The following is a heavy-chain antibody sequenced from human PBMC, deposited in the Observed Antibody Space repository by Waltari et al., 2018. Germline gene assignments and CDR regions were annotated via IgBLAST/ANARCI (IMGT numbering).Heavy chain of an antibody. D-gene: IGHD6-13*01. Sequence: QLQLQESGPGLVKPSETLSLTCTVSVYSISSGYYWGWIRHHPAQGLAWIWSIYHSGSTDYNPSLKSRVTISVDTSKNQFSRKLSSVTAADTAVYYCARVGPRYSSSWYRSGGAHWFDPWGQGTLVTVSS. CDR1: VYSISSGYY. V-gene: IGHV4-38-2*02. CDR2: IYHSGST. J-gene: IGHJ5*02. CDR3: ARVGPRYSSSWYRSGGAHWFDP.